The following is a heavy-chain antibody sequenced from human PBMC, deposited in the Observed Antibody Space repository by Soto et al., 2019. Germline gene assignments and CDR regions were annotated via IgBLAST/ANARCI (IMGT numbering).Heavy chain of an antibody. Sequence: QVQLVESGGGVVQPGRSLRLSCAASGFTFNLFTFHWVRQAPGRGLEWVAVVSHVGDNKFYADSVKGRFTISRDNSKNTLYLPMNSLRVDDTALYYCARGNMDVWGQGTTVTVSS. CDR2: VSHVGDNK. CDR3: ARGNMDV. V-gene: IGHV3-30-3*01. J-gene: IGHJ6*02. CDR1: GFTFNLFT.